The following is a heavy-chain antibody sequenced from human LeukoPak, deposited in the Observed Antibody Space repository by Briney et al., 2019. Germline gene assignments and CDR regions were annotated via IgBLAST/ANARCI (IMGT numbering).Heavy chain of an antibody. CDR3: ASSSGPFDY. CDR1: GFTLSSFG. D-gene: IGHD3-22*01. J-gene: IGHJ4*02. CDR2: ISSSGSTI. V-gene: IGHV3-48*04. Sequence: GRSLRLSCAASGFTLSSFGMVWVRQAPGKGLEWVSYISSSGSTIYYADPVKGRFTISRDNAKNSLYLQMNSLRAEDTAVYYCASSSGPFDYWGQGTLVTVSS.